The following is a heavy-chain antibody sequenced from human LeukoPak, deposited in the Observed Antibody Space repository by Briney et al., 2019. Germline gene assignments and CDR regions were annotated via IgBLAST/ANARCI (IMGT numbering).Heavy chain of an antibody. CDR3: ARDYYYDSSGYYEAY. CDR2: ISSSGSTI. Sequence: GGSLRLSCAASGFTFSDYYMSWIRQAPGKGLKWVSYISSSGSTIYYADSVKGRFTISRDDAKNSLYLQMNSLRAEDTAVYYCARDYYYDSSGYYEAYWGQGALVTVSS. D-gene: IGHD3-22*01. V-gene: IGHV3-11*04. CDR1: GFTFSDYY. J-gene: IGHJ4*02.